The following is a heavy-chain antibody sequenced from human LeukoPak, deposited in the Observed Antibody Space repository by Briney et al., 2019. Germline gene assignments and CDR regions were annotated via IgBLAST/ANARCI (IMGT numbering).Heavy chain of an antibody. CDR1: GYTFTGYS. V-gene: IGHV1-2*02. D-gene: IGHD1-1*01. CDR3: ARVSKKLRGAFDI. Sequence: ASVKVSCKASGYTFTGYSMHWVRQAPGQGLEWMGWINPNSGGTNYAQKFQGRVTMTRDTSISTAYMELSRLRSDDTAVYYCARVSKKLRGAFDIWGQGTMVTVSS. CDR2: INPNSGGT. J-gene: IGHJ3*02.